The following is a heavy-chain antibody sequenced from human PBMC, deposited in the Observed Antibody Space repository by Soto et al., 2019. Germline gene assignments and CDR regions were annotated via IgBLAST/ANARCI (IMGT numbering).Heavy chain of an antibody. J-gene: IGHJ6*02. D-gene: IGHD6-19*01. Sequence: SETLPHTCTVSGGSVSSGSYCWSWIRKPPGKGLEWIGYIYYSGSTNYNPSLKSRVTISVDTFKNQFSLKLSSVTAADTAVYYCARGIEGWYQGRYYYGMDVWGQGTTVTVSS. CDR1: GGSVSSGSYC. V-gene: IGHV4-61*01. CDR3: ARGIEGWYQGRYYYGMDV. CDR2: IYYSGST.